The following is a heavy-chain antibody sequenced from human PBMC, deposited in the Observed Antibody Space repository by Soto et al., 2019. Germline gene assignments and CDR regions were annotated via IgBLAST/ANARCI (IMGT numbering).Heavy chain of an antibody. CDR2: ISSSSSTI. D-gene: IGHD3-22*01. V-gene: IGHV3-48*01. CDR1: GFTFSTYS. J-gene: IGHJ4*02. CDR3: ARPTDYYDSSGPPAD. Sequence: GGSLRLSCAASGFTFSTYSMNWVRQAPGKGLEWVSYISSSSSTIFYTDSVKGRFTVSRDNAKNSLYLQMNSLRAEDTAVYYCARPTDYYDSSGPPADWGQGTLVTVSS.